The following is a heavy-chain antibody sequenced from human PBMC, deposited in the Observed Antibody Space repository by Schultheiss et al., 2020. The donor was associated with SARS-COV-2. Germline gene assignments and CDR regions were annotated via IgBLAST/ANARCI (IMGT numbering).Heavy chain of an antibody. CDR1: GGSISRNS. V-gene: IGHV4-59*01. D-gene: IGHD6-19*01. J-gene: IGHJ4*02. CDR2: IYASGIT. CDR3: ARDDGNGWNTFEY. Sequence: SETLSLTCSVSGGSISRNSWSWIRQPPGKGLEWIGYIYASGITNYNPSLKSRVTISVDTSKTQFSLKLNSVTAADTAVYFCARDDGNGWNTFEYWGQGILVTVSS.